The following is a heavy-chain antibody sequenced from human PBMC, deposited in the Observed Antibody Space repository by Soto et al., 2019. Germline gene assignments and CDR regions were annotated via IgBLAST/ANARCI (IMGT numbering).Heavy chain of an antibody. D-gene: IGHD3-16*01. V-gene: IGHV3-33*01. CDR3: ARDATFGTKGGSFDI. CDR1: GFTFSIYS. CDR2: MWYDGTNK. J-gene: IGHJ3*02. Sequence: GVALRVSCAASGFTFSIYSMHWVRQSPGKGLEWVAVMWYDGTNKYYGESVKGRFTISRDNSENTLYLQMNSLRVEDTAVYYCARDATFGTKGGSFDIWGHGTLVTVSS.